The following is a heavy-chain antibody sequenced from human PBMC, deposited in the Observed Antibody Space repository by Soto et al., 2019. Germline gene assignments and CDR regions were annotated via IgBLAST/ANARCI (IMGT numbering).Heavy chain of an antibody. CDR1: GYTFTSYG. CDR3: ASSITMIEVVSYDYYGMDD. Sequence: QVQLVQSGAEVKKHGASVKVSCKASGYTFTSYGISWVRQAPGQGLEWMGWISAYNGNTNYAQKLQGRGTMTTDTPPSPAYMELRSLRSDDSAVYYCASSITMIEVVSYDYYGMDDGGQGTTVTVSS. CDR2: ISAYNGNT. J-gene: IGHJ6*01. V-gene: IGHV1-18*01. D-gene: IGHD3-22*01.